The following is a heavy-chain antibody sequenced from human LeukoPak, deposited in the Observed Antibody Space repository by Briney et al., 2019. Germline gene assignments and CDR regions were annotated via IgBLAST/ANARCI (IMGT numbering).Heavy chain of an antibody. CDR2: IREDGIGT. D-gene: IGHD2-15*01. J-gene: IGHJ4*02. CDR3: ARPLFVAISPCY. CDR1: GCTFSSHW. Sequence: GETLTLSCTASGCTFSSHWLTWVRQPPGRGLEWVANIREDGIGTFYGDSVKSRFTISRDNAENSLTLQMNTLRPQDTPMCYCARPLFVAISPCYWGQGTPVTASA. V-gene: IGHV3-7*01.